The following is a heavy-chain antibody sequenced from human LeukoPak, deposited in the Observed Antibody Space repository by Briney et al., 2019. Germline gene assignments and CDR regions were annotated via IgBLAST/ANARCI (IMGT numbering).Heavy chain of an antibody. CDR3: AKDRIRITMIVVVTEYDY. Sequence: GGSPRLSCAASGFTFSSYAMSWVRQAPGKGLEWVAAISNSGGDTFYSDSGKGRFTIARDNSKNTLYLQMNSLRVDDTAVYYCAKDRIRITMIVVVTEYDYWGQGTLVTVSS. D-gene: IGHD3-22*01. CDR1: GFTFSSYA. CDR2: ISNSGGDT. J-gene: IGHJ4*02. V-gene: IGHV3-23*01.